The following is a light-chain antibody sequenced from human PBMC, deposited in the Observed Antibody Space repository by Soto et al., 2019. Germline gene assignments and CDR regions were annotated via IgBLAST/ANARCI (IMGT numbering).Light chain of an antibody. Sequence: EIVLTQSPATLSLSPGERATLSCRASQSVSSYLAWYQQKPGQAPRLLIYDASNRATGIPARFSGSGSGTDFTLTISSLEPEDFVVDYCQQRNNWRSPPTFGPGTKVDIK. CDR3: QQRNNWRSPPT. CDR2: DAS. J-gene: IGKJ3*01. CDR1: QSVSSY. V-gene: IGKV3-11*01.